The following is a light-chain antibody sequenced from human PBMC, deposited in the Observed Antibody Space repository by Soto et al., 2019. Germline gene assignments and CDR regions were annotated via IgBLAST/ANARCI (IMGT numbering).Light chain of an antibody. CDR1: ALPKQY. Sequence: SYALTQPAAVSVSPGQTARITCSGDALPKQYAYWYQQKPGQAPVLVIYKDSERPSGIPERFSGSTSGTTVTLTISGVQAEDEADYYCQSADSSGTYYVFGTGTKV. CDR2: KDS. V-gene: IGLV3-25*02. CDR3: QSADSSGTYYV. J-gene: IGLJ1*01.